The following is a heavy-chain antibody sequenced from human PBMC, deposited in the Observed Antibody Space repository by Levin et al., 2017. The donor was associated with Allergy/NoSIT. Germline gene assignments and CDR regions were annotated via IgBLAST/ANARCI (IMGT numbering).Heavy chain of an antibody. D-gene: IGHD3-3*01. V-gene: IGHV3-30*18. CDR3: AKDQAGPISYFYVMDV. CDR2: ISYDGSNK. CDR1: GFTFNSYG. J-gene: IGHJ6*02. Sequence: PGGSLRLSCVASGFTFNSYGMHWVRQCPGKGLEWVAVISYDGSNKYYADSVKGRFTISRDNSKNTLYLQMNSLRAEDTAVYYCAKDQAGPISYFYVMDVWGQGTTVTVSS.